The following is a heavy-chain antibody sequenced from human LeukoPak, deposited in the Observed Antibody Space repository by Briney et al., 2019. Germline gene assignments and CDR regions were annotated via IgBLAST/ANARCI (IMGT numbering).Heavy chain of an antibody. CDR3: ARGEDYYGSGPDF. CDR2: IYYSGST. Sequence: PSETLSLTCTVSGGSISSGDYYWSWIHQPPGKGLEWIGYIYYSGSTYYNPSLKSRVSISVDTSKNQFSLKLNSVTAADTAVYYCARGEDYYGSGPDFWGQGTLVTVSS. J-gene: IGHJ4*02. V-gene: IGHV4-30-4*01. CDR1: GGSISSGDYY. D-gene: IGHD3-10*01.